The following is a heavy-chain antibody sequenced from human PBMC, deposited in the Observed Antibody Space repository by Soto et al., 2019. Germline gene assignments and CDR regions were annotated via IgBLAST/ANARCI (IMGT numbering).Heavy chain of an antibody. V-gene: IGHV3-15*07. Sequence: EVQLVESGGGLVKPGGSLRLSCAASGFTFSNAWMNWVRQAPGKGLEWVGRIKSKTDGGTTDYAAPVKGRFTIARDDSKKTLYIQMNRLKTEDTAVYYCTRETRGSTMSGVVISWGQGTLVTVSS. CDR1: GFTFSNAW. CDR3: TRETRGSTMSGVVIS. D-gene: IGHD3-3*01. CDR2: IKSKTDGGTT. J-gene: IGHJ5*02.